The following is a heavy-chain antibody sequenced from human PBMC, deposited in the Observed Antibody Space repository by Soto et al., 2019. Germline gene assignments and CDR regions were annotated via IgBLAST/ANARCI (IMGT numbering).Heavy chain of an antibody. CDR1: GFTFTKSW. J-gene: IGHJ4*02. CDR2: VNTAGSDT. CDR3: ARDQTGAGPTTFHY. Sequence: EVQLIESGGGLVQPGGSLRLSCAASGFTFTKSWMHWVRQTPGKGLELVSRVNTAGSDTYYADSVKGRFTISRDNAKTTRYLQMNLLTAEDTVMYCWARDQTGAGPTTFHYWGQGALVTVSS. V-gene: IGHV3-74*01. D-gene: IGHD7-27*01.